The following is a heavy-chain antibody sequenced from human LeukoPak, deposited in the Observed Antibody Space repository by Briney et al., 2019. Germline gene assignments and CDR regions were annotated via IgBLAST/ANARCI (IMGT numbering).Heavy chain of an antibody. D-gene: IGHD3-10*01. CDR1: GYTFTGYH. J-gene: IGHJ4*02. Sequence: ASVTVSCKASGYTFTGYHMHWVRPAPGQGLEWMGFINPNSGGTNYAQKFQGRVTMTRDTSISTAYMELSKLTAYDTAVYYCAREGWFGELSPPNLDYWGQGTLVTVSS. CDR2: INPNSGGT. V-gene: IGHV1-2*02. CDR3: AREGWFGELSPPNLDY.